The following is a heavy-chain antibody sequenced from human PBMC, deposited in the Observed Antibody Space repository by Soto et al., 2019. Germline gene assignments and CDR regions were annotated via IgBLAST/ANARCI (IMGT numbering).Heavy chain of an antibody. Sequence: QVQLVQSGAEVKKPGSSVKVSCKASGGTFSSETITWVRQAPGQGLEWMGGIIPITDTANYAQNFQGRVTITAAESTSTVYMELSSLRSEDTAVEYCATFVPAPIKLFPRLGWFDHWGQGTLVTVSS. CDR1: GGTFSSET. V-gene: IGHV1-69*01. CDR3: ATFVPAPIKLFPRLGWFDH. CDR2: IIPITDTA. J-gene: IGHJ5*02. D-gene: IGHD2-2*02.